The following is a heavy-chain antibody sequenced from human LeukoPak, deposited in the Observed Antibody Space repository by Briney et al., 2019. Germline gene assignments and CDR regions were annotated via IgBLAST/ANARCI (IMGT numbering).Heavy chain of an antibody. Sequence: PGRSLRLSCAASGFTFSSYGMHWVRQAPGKGLEWAAVIWYDGNNKYYADSVKGRFTISRDNSQNTLYLQMNSLRVEDTAVYYCAKDTGLVAATRYYFDYWGQGTLVTVSS. CDR2: IWYDGNNK. CDR1: GFTFSSYG. CDR3: AKDTGLVAATRYYFDY. J-gene: IGHJ4*02. V-gene: IGHV3-33*06. D-gene: IGHD1-26*01.